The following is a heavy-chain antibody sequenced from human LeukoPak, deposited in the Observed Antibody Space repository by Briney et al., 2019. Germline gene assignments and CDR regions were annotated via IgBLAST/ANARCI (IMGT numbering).Heavy chain of an antibody. CDR1: GYTFTGYY. CDR2: ISAYNGNT. V-gene: IGHV1-18*04. J-gene: IGHJ3*02. Sequence: ASVKVSCKASGYTFTGYYMHWVRQAPGQGLEWMGWISAYNGNTNYAQKLQGRVTMTTDTSTSTAYMELRSLRSDDTAVYYCASAQYSSGWSDAFDIWGQGTMVTVSS. D-gene: IGHD6-19*01. CDR3: ASAQYSSGWSDAFDI.